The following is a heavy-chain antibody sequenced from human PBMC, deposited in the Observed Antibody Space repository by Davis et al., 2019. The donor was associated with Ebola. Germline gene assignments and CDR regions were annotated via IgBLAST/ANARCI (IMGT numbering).Heavy chain of an antibody. CDR3: AKDFIENWGPYFEY. CDR1: AGTFSSYV. D-gene: IGHD7-27*01. Sequence: SVKVSCKASAGTFSSYVISWVRQAPGQGLEWMGGIIPMLGTANYAQKFQGRVTITADDSTRTAYMELSSLRSGDTAVYYCAKDFIENWGPYFEYWGQGTLVSVSS. J-gene: IGHJ4*02. V-gene: IGHV1-69*13. CDR2: IIPMLGTA.